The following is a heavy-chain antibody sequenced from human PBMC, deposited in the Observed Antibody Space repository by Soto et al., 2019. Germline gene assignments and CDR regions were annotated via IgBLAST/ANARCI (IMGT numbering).Heavy chain of an antibody. V-gene: IGHV4-59*01. J-gene: IGHJ4*02. CDR2: IYYSGST. D-gene: IGHD3-22*01. CDR1: GGSISSYY. Sequence: SETPSLTCTVSGGSISSYYWSWMRQPPGKGLEWIGYIYYSGSTNYNPSLKSRVTITADESTSTAYMELSSLRSEDTAVYYCASHYDSSGYYSRGLDYWGQGTLVTVSS. CDR3: ASHYDSSGYYSRGLDY.